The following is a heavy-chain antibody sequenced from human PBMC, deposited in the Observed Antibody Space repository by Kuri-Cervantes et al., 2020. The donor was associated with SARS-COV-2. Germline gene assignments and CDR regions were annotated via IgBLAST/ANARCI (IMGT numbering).Heavy chain of an antibody. Sequence: SQTLSLTCAVYGGSFSGYYWSWIRQPPGKGLEWIGEINHSGSTNYNPSLKSRVTISVDTSKNQFSLKLSPVTAADTAVYYCSRQKYSYGFAGSGGIYYMDVWGKGTTVTVSS. D-gene: IGHD5-18*01. CDR3: SRQKYSYGFAGSGGIYYMDV. CDR1: GGSFSGYY. V-gene: IGHV4-34*01. J-gene: IGHJ6*03. CDR2: INHSGST.